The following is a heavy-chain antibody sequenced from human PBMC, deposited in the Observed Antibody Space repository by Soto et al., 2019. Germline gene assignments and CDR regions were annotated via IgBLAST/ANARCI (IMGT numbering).Heavy chain of an antibody. CDR3: ATLEGGYSGYDYYYYYGMDV. V-gene: IGHV4-39*07. CDR2: IFYSGST. D-gene: IGHD5-12*01. CDR1: GVSISSSSYY. J-gene: IGHJ6*02. Sequence: PSETLSLTCSVSGVSISSSSYYWGWFRQPPGKGLEWIGSIFYSGSTNYNPSLKSRVTISVDTSKNQFSLKLSSVTAADTAVYYCATLEGGYSGYDYYYYYGMDVWGQGTTVTVSS.